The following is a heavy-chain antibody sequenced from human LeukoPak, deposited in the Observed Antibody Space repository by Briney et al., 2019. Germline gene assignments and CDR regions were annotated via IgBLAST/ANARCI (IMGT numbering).Heavy chain of an antibody. CDR2: ISSSRSYI. V-gene: IGHV3-21*01. J-gene: IGHJ4*02. Sequence: GGSLRLSCAASGFMFSSYVIHWVRQAPGKGLEWVSSISSSRSYIYYADAVKGRFTISRDNGRDSVFLQMNSLRADDTAVYFSTREWEPRAAFDYWGQGTLVTVSS. D-gene: IGHD1-26*01. CDR3: TREWEPRAAFDY. CDR1: GFMFSSYV.